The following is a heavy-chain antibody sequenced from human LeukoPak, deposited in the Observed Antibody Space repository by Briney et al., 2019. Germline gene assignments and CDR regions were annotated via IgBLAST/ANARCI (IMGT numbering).Heavy chain of an antibody. CDR3: AKRGVVIRAVIIVGFHKEAYYFDY. CDR2: ISDGGGSR. D-gene: IGHD3-10*01. J-gene: IGHJ4*02. Sequence: GGSLRLSCAVSGITLSNYGMSWVRQAPGKGLEWAAGISDGGGSRNYADSVKGRFTISRDNPKNTLYLQMNSLRAEDTAVYFCAKRGVVIRAVIIVGFHKEAYYFDYWGQGALVTVSS. CDR1: GITLSNYG. V-gene: IGHV3-23*01.